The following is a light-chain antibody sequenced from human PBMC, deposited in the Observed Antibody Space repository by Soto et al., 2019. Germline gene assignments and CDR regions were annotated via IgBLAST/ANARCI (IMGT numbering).Light chain of an antibody. CDR3: GTWDSSLSIYV. CDR2: ENN. J-gene: IGLJ1*01. Sequence: QSVLTQPPSVSAAPGQKGTISCSGSSSYIGNNYVSWYQQLPGTAPKLLIYENNKRPSGIPDRFSGSKSGTSATLGITGLQTGDEADYYCGTWDSSLSIYVFGDGTKVTVL. V-gene: IGLV1-51*02. CDR1: SSYIGNNY.